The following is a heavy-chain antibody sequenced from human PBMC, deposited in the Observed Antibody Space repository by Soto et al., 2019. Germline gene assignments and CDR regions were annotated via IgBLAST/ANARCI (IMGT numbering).Heavy chain of an antibody. CDR2: INHSGST. D-gene: IGHD3-10*01. J-gene: IGHJ6*02. CDR1: GGSFSGYY. CDR3: ARGPWARYYGSGSYYPYYYYGMDV. Sequence: SETLSLTCAVYGGSFSGYYWSWIRKPPGKGLEWIGEINHSGSTNYNPSLKSRVTISVDTSKNQFSLKLSSVTAADTAVYYCARGPWARYYGSGSYYPYYYYGMDVWGQGTTVTVSS. V-gene: IGHV4-34*01.